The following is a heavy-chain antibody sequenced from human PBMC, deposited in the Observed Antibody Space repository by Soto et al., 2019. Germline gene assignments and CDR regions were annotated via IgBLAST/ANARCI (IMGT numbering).Heavy chain of an antibody. Sequence: GGSLILSCAASGFTFSSYWMHWVRQAPGKGLVWVSRINSDGSSTSYADSVKGRFTISRDNAKNTLYLQMNSLRAEDTAVYYCAMINTRRLVPVDYWGQGTLVTVSS. CDR3: AMINTRRLVPVDY. J-gene: IGHJ4*02. V-gene: IGHV3-74*01. D-gene: IGHD6-19*01. CDR1: GFTFSSYW. CDR2: INSDGSST.